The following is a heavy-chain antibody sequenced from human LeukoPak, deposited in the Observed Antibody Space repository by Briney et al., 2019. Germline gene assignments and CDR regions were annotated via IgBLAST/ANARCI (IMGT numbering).Heavy chain of an antibody. CDR3: ARDKEGPLHLNYYGSGSYYRYFDY. J-gene: IGHJ4*02. D-gene: IGHD3-10*01. Sequence: SETLSLTCTVSGGSISSYYWSWIRQPPGKGLEWIGYIYYSGSTNYNPSLKSRVTISVDTSKNQFSLKLSSVTAADTAVYYCARDKEGPLHLNYYGSGSYYRYFDYWGQGALVTVSS. CDR1: GGSISSYY. CDR2: IYYSGST. V-gene: IGHV4-59*01.